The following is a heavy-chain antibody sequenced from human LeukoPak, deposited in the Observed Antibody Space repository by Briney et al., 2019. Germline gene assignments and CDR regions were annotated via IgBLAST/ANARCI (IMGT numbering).Heavy chain of an antibody. CDR1: GGTFSSYA. V-gene: IGHV1-69*04. D-gene: IGHD2-15*01. CDR3: ARRVDYYGMDV. CDR2: IIPILGIA. J-gene: IGHJ6*02. Sequence: ASVKVSCKASGGTFSSYAISWVRQAPGQGLEWMGRIIPILGIANYAQKFQGRVTITADKSTSTAYMELSSLRSEDTAVYYCARRVDYYGMDVWGQGTTVTVSS.